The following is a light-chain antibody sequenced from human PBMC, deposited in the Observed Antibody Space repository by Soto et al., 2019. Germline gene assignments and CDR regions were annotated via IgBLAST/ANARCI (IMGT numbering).Light chain of an antibody. J-gene: IGKJ4*01. CDR1: QTVSSGF. V-gene: IGKV3-20*01. CDR3: HQYYSSPTT. Sequence: EIVLTQSPGTLSVSPGERATVSCRASQTVSSGFLAWYQQKVGQAPRLLIYGASTRATGIPDRFSGSGSGTDFTLTIDRLEHEDFEVYYCHQYYSSPTTFGGGTKVDIK. CDR2: GAS.